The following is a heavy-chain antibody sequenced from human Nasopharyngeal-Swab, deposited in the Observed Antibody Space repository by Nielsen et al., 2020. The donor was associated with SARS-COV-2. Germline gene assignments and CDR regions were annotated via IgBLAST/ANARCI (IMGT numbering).Heavy chain of an antibody. Sequence: GESLKISCAASGFTFSSYAMHWVRQAPGKGLEWVAVISYDGSNKYYADSVKGRFTISRDNSKNTLYLQMNSLRAEETAVYYCARDLGGYLDYWGQGTLVTVSS. V-gene: IGHV3-30-3*01. J-gene: IGHJ4*02. D-gene: IGHD2-15*01. CDR2: ISYDGSNK. CDR3: ARDLGGYLDY. CDR1: GFTFSSYA.